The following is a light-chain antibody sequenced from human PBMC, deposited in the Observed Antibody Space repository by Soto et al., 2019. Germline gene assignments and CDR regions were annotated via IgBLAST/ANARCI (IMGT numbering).Light chain of an antibody. V-gene: IGKV1-39*01. J-gene: IGKJ1*01. CDR3: QQSYSTTHT. CDR2: AAT. Sequence: DIQMTQSPSSLSASIGDRVTITCRPSQSISIYLNWYQQKPGKAPRLLIYAATSLQSGVPSRFSGGGSGADCTLTVSSLKQEDRATYYCQQSYSTTHTFGQGTKVDIK. CDR1: QSISIY.